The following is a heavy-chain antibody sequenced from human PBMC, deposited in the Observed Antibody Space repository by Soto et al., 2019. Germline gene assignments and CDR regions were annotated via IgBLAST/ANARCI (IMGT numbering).Heavy chain of an antibody. V-gene: IGHV3-48*03. CDR3: VRDYHRDY. D-gene: IGHD2-2*01. J-gene: IGHJ4*01. CDR2: IGTSASNI. CDR1: GFTFSSYE. Sequence: GALRLSCAGSGFTFSSYEMNWVRQAPGKGLEWVSYIGTSASNIFYADSVKGRFTISRDNAQKSLYLQMNSLRAEDTAVYYCVRDYHRDYWGHGNRVTVSS.